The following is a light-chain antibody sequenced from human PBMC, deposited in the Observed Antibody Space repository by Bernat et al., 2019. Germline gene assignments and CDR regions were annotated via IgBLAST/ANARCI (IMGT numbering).Light chain of an antibody. J-gene: IGKJ3*01. CDR2: DAS. CDR3: QQRSNCLFT. CDR1: QGVSSY. Sequence: EIVLTQSPATLSLSPGERATLSCRASQGVSSYLAWYQQKPGQAPRLLIYDASNRATGIPVRFSGSGPGTDFTLTISSLEPEDFAVYYCQQRSNCLFTFGPGTKVDIK. V-gene: IGKV3D-11*01.